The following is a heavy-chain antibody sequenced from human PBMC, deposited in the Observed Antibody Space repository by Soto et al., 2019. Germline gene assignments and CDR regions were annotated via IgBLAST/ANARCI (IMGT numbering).Heavy chain of an antibody. V-gene: IGHV5-51*01. D-gene: IGHD3-22*01. Sequence: GESPKIPRKGSGYRFPSYCIGWGRQMPGKGPEWMGINYPGDSDTRYSPPFQGQVTISASKSISDAYPQWSNLKASDTATYYCARLRLVSRLLPLFEAFDIWAKGTLFTASS. CDR2: NYPGDSDT. CDR1: GYRFPSYC. J-gene: IGHJ3*02. CDR3: ARLRLVSRLLPLFEAFDI.